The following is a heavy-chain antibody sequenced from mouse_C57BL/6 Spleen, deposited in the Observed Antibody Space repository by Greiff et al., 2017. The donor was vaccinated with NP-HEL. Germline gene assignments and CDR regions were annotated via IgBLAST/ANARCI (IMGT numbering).Heavy chain of an antibody. J-gene: IGHJ2*01. CDR3: AKGGYGGNYFDY. CDR1: GYSFTDYN. D-gene: IGHD3-2*02. Sequence: EVQVVESGPELVKPGASVKISCKASGYSFTDYNMNWVKQSNGKSLEWIGVINPNYGTTSYNQKFKGKATLTVDQSSSTAYMQLNSLTSEDSAVYYCAKGGYGGNYFDYWGQGTTLTVSS. V-gene: IGHV1-39*01. CDR2: INPNYGTT.